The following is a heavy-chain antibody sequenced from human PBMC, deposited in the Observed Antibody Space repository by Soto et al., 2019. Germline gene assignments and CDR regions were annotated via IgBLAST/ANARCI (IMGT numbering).Heavy chain of an antibody. CDR3: AKDPRIAATGPTSVRYHYYYMDV. J-gene: IGHJ6*03. CDR1: GFTFSNHA. CDR2: ISYDGSNK. V-gene: IGHV3-30*18. D-gene: IGHD6-13*01. Sequence: SLRLSCVASGFTFSNHAMDWVRQAPGKGLEWVAVISYDGSNKYYADSVKGRFTISRDNSKNTLFLQMNNLRAEDTAFYYCAKDPRIAATGPTSVRYHYYYMDVWGRGTTVTVSS.